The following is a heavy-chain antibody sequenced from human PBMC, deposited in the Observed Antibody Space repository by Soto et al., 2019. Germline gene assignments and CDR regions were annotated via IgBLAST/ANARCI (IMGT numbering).Heavy chain of an antibody. D-gene: IGHD5-18*01. CDR1: GFTFSNYA. V-gene: IGHV3-30-3*01. CDR3: ARGPIGDAAMVTNYFDY. J-gene: IGHJ4*02. Sequence: QVQLVESGGGVVQPGRSLRLSCAASGFTFSNYAIHWVRQAPGKGLEWVAVLSYDGNNIHYADSVTGRFTVSRDNSKNTLFLQMNRLRDEDTALYYCARGPIGDAAMVTNYFDYWGQGTLVTVSS. CDR2: LSYDGNNI.